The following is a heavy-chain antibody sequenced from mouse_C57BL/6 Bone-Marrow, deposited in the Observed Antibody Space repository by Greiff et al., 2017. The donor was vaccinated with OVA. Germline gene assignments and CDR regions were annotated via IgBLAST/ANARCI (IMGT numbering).Heavy chain of an antibody. D-gene: IGHD1-2*01. CDR1: GFTFSDYG. V-gene: IGHV5-17*01. Sequence: EVHLVESGGGLVKPGGSLKLSCAASGFTFSDYGMHWVRQAPEKGLEWVAYISSGSSTIYYADTVKGRFTISRDNAKNTLFLQMTSLRSEDTAMYYCARGPYYGRFAYWGQGTLVTVSA. J-gene: IGHJ3*01. CDR2: ISSGSSTI. CDR3: ARGPYYGRFAY.